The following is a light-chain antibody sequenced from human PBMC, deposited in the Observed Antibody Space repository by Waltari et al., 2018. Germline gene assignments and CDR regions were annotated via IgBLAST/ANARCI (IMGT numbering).Light chain of an antibody. CDR1: TGTVTNNHY. Sequence: QAVVTQEPSVTVSPGGTLTLTCGSSTGTVTNNHYPYWFQQKPGQAPRTIIYDTTNKYAWTPARFSGSLLGGQAALTLSGVQPEDEAEYYCLLSFGITQIFGGGTKLTVL. V-gene: IGLV7-46*01. CDR3: LLSFGITQI. J-gene: IGLJ2*01. CDR2: DTT.